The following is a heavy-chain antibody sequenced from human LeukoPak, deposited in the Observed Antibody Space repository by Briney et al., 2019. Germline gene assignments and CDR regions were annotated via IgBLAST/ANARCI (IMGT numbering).Heavy chain of an antibody. CDR2: ISWNSGSI. V-gene: IGHV3-9*01. J-gene: IGHJ4*02. D-gene: IGHD3-3*01. Sequence: GGSLRLSCAASGFTFDDYAMHWVRQAPGKGLEWVSGISWNSGSIGYADSVKGRFTISRDSAKNSLYLQMNSLRAEDTALYYCAKDKYYDFWSGFYDYWGQGTLVTVSS. CDR3: AKDKYYDFWSGFYDY. CDR1: GFTFDDYA.